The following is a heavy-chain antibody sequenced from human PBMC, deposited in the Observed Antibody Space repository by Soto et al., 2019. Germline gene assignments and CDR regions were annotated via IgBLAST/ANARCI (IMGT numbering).Heavy chain of an antibody. V-gene: IGHV3-66*01. Sequence: GGSLRLSCAASGFTVSSNYMSWVRQAPGKGLEWVSVIYSGGSTYYADSVKGRFTISRDNSKNTLYLQMNSLRAEDTAVYYCARDRNFRVTKHAALGPVPDAFDIWGQGTMVTVSS. D-gene: IGHD2-21*02. CDR3: ARDRNFRVTKHAALGPVPDAFDI. CDR2: IYSGGST. J-gene: IGHJ3*02. CDR1: GFTVSSNY.